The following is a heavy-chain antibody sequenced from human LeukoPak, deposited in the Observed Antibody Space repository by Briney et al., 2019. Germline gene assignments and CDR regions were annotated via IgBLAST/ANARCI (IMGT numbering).Heavy chain of an antibody. V-gene: IGHV4-61*02. CDR1: GGSISSGRYY. D-gene: IGHD1-14*01. J-gene: IGHJ4*02. Sequence: SQTLSLTCTVSGGSISSGRYYWSWIRQPAGKGLEWIGRIYTSGSTNYNPSLKSRVTISVDTSKNQFSLKLSSVTAADTAVYYCARGSGGDYWGQGTLVTVSS. CDR3: ARGSGGDY. CDR2: IYTSGST.